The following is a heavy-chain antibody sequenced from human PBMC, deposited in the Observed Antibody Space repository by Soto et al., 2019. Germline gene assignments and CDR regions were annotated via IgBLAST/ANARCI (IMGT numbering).Heavy chain of an antibody. V-gene: IGHV3-23*01. CDR3: VKNSGWFNT. Sequence: WWSLRLSFASSGFTFSSYAMSWVRQAPGKGLEWVSAISGSGGITYYADSVKGRFTISRDNSRNTVYLQMNSLRGDDTALYYCVKNSGWFNTWGQGALVTVSS. D-gene: IGHD3-10*01. CDR2: ISGSGGIT. CDR1: GFTFSSYA. J-gene: IGHJ5*02.